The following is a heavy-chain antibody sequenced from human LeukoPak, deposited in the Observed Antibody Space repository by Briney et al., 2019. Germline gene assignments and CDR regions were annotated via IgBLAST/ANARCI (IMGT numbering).Heavy chain of an antibody. D-gene: IGHD4-17*01. CDR3: ARVSYGDNPTHFDH. CDR2: INPNSGGA. CDR1: GCTFTDYY. Sequence: ASVKVSCKASGCTFTDYYMHWVRQTPGQGLEWMGRINPNSGGADYAQKFQGRVTMTRDTSVRIVYMELSRLTSDDTAMYYCARVSYGDNPTHFDHWGQGTLVTVSS. J-gene: IGHJ4*02. V-gene: IGHV1-2*06.